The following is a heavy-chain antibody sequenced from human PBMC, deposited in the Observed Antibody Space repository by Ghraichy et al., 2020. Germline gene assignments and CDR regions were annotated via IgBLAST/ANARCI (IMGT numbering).Heavy chain of an antibody. Sequence: GESLNISCAASGFTFSIYWMHWVRLTPGKGLVWVARIDTDGSDTTYADSVKGRFTVSRDNAKNTLFLQMNSLRAEDTAVYYCVRDGVVLRYYFDYWGQGTLVTVSS. D-gene: IGHD3-3*01. V-gene: IGHV3-74*01. CDR1: GFTFSIYW. CDR2: IDTDGSDT. CDR3: VRDGVVLRYYFDY. J-gene: IGHJ4*02.